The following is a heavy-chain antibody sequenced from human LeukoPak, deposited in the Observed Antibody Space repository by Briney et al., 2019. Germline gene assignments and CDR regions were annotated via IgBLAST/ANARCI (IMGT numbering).Heavy chain of an antibody. V-gene: IGHV1-69*05. CDR2: IIPIFGTA. CDR1: GGTFSSYA. CDR3: ARDPVGSSWYLSYNYYGMDV. Sequence: SVKVSCKASGGTFSSYAISWVRQAPGQGLEWMGGIIPIFGTANYAQKFQGRVTMTTDTSTSTAYMELRSLRSDDTAVYFCARDPVGSSWYLSYNYYGMDVWGQGTTVTVSS. D-gene: IGHD6-13*01. J-gene: IGHJ6*02.